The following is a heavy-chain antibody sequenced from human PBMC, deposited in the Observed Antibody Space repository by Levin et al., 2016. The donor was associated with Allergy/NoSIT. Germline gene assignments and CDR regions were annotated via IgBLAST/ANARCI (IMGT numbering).Heavy chain of an antibody. D-gene: IGHD5-18*01. V-gene: IGHV1-2*02. CDR2: LDPDSGGT. CDR1: GYTFTGYY. Sequence: ASVKVSCKAFGYTFTGYYVHWVRQAPGQGLEWMGWLDPDSGGTKIAQSFQGRVTMTRDTSISTAYMEFSSLRSDDTALYYCARVGYSAKNSAFEIWGQGTMVTVSS. J-gene: IGHJ3*02. CDR3: ARVGYSAKNSAFEI.